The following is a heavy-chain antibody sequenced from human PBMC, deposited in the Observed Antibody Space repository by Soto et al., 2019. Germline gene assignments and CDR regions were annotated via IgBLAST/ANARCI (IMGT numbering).Heavy chain of an antibody. CDR2: ISWNSGNI. J-gene: IGHJ6*02. D-gene: IGHD6-13*01. CDR1: GFTFDDYA. Sequence: EVQLVESGGGLVQPGRSLRLSCAASGFTFDDYAMHWVRQAPGKGLEWVSGISWNSGNIGYADSVKGRFTISRDNDKNSLYLQMNSLRAEATALYYCANDMYSSHHYGMDVWGQGTTVTVSS. CDR3: ANDMYSSHHYGMDV. V-gene: IGHV3-9*01.